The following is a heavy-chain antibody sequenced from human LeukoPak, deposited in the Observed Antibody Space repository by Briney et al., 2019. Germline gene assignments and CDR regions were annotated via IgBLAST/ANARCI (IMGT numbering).Heavy chain of an antibody. CDR1: GYTLTSYY. CDR2: INPNTGDT. Sequence: GASVKVSCKASGYTLTSYYMHWVRQAPGQGLEWMGWINPNTGDTSFAQKFQGRVTLTRDTSISTAYMELSRLRSDDTAVYYCATLGVAAAGYYFDYWGQGTLVTVSS. CDR3: ATLGVAAAGYYFDY. V-gene: IGHV1-2*02. D-gene: IGHD6-13*01. J-gene: IGHJ4*02.